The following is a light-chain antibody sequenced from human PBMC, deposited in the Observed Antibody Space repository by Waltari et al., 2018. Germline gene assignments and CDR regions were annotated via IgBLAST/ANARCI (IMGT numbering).Light chain of an antibody. CDR1: QRVRTY. CDR2: DAA. V-gene: IGKV3-11*01. J-gene: IGKJ1*01. CDR3: QLRSKWLRT. Sequence: EIVLTQYPATLSLSPGVRATLTCRTSQRVRTYLAWYQQKPGQAPRLLIYDAATRATAIPARFSGSGSGTDFTLTISSLEPEDFAVYYCQLRSKWLRTFGQGTKVEV.